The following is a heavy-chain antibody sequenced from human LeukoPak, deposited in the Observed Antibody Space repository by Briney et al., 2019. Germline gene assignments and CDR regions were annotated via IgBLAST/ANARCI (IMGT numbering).Heavy chain of an antibody. Sequence: ASVKVSCKASGYTFTSYGISWVRQAPGQGLEWMGWISAYNGNTNYAQKLQGRVTMTTDTSTSTAYMELRGLRSDDTAVYYCARDLLRRSITMVRGVISKYNWFDPWGQGTLVTVSS. D-gene: IGHD3-10*01. J-gene: IGHJ5*02. CDR3: ARDLLRRSITMVRGVISKYNWFDP. CDR2: ISAYNGNT. CDR1: GYTFTSYG. V-gene: IGHV1-18*01.